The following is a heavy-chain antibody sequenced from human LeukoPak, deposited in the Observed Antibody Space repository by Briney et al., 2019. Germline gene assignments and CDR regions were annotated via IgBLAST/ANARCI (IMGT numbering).Heavy chain of an antibody. D-gene: IGHD2-15*01. CDR2: ISSSGGSI. V-gene: IGHV3-23*01. CDR3: AKDLLGYCSGGSCSHYFDY. J-gene: IGHJ4*02. CDR1: GFTFNRYA. Sequence: GGSLRLSCAASGFTFNRYAMSWVRQAPGKGLEWVSLISSSGGSIYYADSVKGRFTISRDNSKNTLYLQMNSLRAEDTAVYYCAKDLLGYCSGGSCSHYFDYWGQGTLVTVSS.